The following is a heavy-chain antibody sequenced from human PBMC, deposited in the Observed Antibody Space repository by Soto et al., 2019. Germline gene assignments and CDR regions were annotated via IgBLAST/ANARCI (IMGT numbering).Heavy chain of an antibody. Sequence: HGESLKISCKGSGYSFTSYWIGWVRQMPGKGLEWMGIIYPGDSDTRYSPSFQGQVTISADKSISTAYLQWSSLKASDTAMYYCARNIVVVPAAAIAFDIWGQGTMVAVSS. CDR2: IYPGDSDT. CDR1: GYSFTSYW. V-gene: IGHV5-51*01. CDR3: ARNIVVVPAAAIAFDI. D-gene: IGHD2-2*01. J-gene: IGHJ3*02.